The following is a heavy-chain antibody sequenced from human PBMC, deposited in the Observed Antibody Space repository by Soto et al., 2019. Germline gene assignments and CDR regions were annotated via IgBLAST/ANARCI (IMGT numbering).Heavy chain of an antibody. CDR1: GFTFSSYA. CDR2: IGGSGGGT. D-gene: IGHD1-7*01. J-gene: IGHJ4*02. Sequence: EVQLLDSGGGLVQPGGSLRLSCAASGFTFSSYAMTWVRQAPGKGLGWVSVIGGSGGGTYYADSVKGRFTISRDNSKNTVYLQMNSLRAEDTAVYYCAKGTANWNFGYFDYWGQGTLVTVSS. V-gene: IGHV3-23*01. CDR3: AKGTANWNFGYFDY.